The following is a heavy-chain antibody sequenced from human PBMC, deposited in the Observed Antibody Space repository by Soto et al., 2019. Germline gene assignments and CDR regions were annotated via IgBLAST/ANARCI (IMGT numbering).Heavy chain of an antibody. D-gene: IGHD6-13*01. J-gene: IGHJ6*02. CDR1: GGSISSYY. V-gene: IGHV4-59*01. CDR2: IYYSGST. CDR3: AREGIAATFGYYSGMDV. Sequence: SETLSLTCTVSGGSISSYYWSWIRQPPGKGLEWIGYIYYSGSTNYNPSLKSRVTISVDTSKNQFSLKLSSVTAADTAVYYCAREGIAATFGYYSGMDVWGQGTTVTVSS.